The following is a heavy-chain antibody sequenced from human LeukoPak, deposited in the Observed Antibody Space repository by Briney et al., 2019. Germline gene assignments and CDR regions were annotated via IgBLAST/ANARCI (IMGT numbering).Heavy chain of an antibody. V-gene: IGHV4-4*07. J-gene: IGHJ4*02. D-gene: IGHD6-19*01. CDR1: GGSISSYF. CDR2: IYTSGST. Sequence: SETLSLTCTVSGGSISSYFWTWIRQPAGKGLEWIGRIYTSGSTNYNPSLKSRVTMSVDTFKNQFSLKLSSVTAADTAVYYCARDRAVPGRIDYWGQGTLVTVSS. CDR3: ARDRAVPGRIDY.